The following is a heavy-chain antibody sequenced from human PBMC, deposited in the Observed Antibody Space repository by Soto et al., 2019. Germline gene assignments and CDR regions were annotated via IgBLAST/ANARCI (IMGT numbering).Heavy chain of an antibody. CDR1: GGSISTYY. CDR3: ARAPRGNYGYPSYFDY. Sequence: SETLSLTCTVSGGSISTYYWSWIRQPPGRGLEWIGYIYYSGSTNYNPSLKSRVTISVDTSKNQFSLKLSSVTAADTAVYYCARAPRGNYGYPSYFDYWGQGTLVTVSS. CDR2: IYYSGST. J-gene: IGHJ4*02. V-gene: IGHV4-59*01. D-gene: IGHD3-10*01.